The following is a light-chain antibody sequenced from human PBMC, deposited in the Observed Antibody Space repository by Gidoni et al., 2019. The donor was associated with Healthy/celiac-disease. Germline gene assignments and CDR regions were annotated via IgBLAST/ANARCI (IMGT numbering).Light chain of an antibody. V-gene: IGLV2-14*01. CDR2: DVS. CDR3: SSYTSSSRYV. Sequence: QSALTQPASVSGSPGQSITISCTGTSSDVGGYNYVSWYQQHPGNAPKLMIYDVSNRPSGVSNRFSGSKSGNTASLTISGLQAEDAADYYCSSYTSSSRYVFGTGTKVTVL. J-gene: IGLJ1*01. CDR1: SSDVGGYNY.